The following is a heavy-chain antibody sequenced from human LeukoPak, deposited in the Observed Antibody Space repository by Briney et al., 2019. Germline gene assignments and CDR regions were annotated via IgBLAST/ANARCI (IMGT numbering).Heavy chain of an antibody. V-gene: IGHV3-30*04. CDR3: AKSSDWPLWYFDL. CDR1: GFTFANHG. J-gene: IGHJ2*01. D-gene: IGHD6-19*01. Sequence: GGSLRLSCAASGFTFANHGMDWVRQAPGKGLEWLAVISHDGSRIYYAESVKGRFTISRDNSRNTLDLQMNSLRAEDTAVYHCAKSSDWPLWYFDLWGRGTLVTVSS. CDR2: ISHDGSRI.